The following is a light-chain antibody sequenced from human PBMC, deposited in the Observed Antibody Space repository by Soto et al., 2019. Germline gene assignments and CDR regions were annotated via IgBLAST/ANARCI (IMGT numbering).Light chain of an antibody. CDR1: QSVSSY. CDR2: GAS. CDR3: QQRSNWPT. Sequence: EIVLTQSPATLSLSPGERATLSCRASQSVSSYLAWYQQKPGQAPRLLIYGASNRATGIPARFSGSGSGTDFTLTIGSLEPEDFAVYYCQQRSNWPTFGQGTRLEIK. V-gene: IGKV3-11*01. J-gene: IGKJ5*01.